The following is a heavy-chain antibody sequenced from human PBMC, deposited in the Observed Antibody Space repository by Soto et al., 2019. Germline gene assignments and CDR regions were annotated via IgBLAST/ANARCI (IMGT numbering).Heavy chain of an antibody. V-gene: IGHV1-69*01. CDR2: IIPIFGTA. J-gene: IGHJ3*02. D-gene: IGHD2-8*01. CDR3: ARALPKLMVYALPSAFDI. CDR1: GGTFSSYA. Sequence: QVQLVQSGAEVKKPGSSVKVSCKASGGTFSSYAISWVRQAPGQGLEWMGGIIPIFGTANYAQKFQGRVTITADEYTSTAYMELSSLRSEDPAVYYCARALPKLMVYALPSAFDIWGQGTMVTVSS.